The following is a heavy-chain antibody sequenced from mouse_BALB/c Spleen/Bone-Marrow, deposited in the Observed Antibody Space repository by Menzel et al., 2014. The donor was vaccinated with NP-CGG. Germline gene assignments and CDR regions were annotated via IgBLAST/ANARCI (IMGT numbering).Heavy chain of an antibody. J-gene: IGHJ4*01. Sequence: VQLQQSGAELARPGASVKLSCKASGYTFTNYWIQWVKQRPGQGLEWIGTIYPGDGDTRYAQNFKGKATLNADKSSNTAYMQLSSLASEDSAVYYCARRGYDEGFYFPMDYWGQGTSVTVSS. CDR2: IYPGDGDT. D-gene: IGHD2-14*01. CDR3: ARRGYDEGFYFPMDY. V-gene: IGHV1-87*01. CDR1: GYTFTNYW.